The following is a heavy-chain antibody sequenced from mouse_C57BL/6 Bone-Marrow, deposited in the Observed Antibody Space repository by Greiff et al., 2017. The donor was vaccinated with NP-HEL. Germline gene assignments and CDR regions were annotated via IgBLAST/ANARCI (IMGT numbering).Heavy chain of an antibody. V-gene: IGHV7-1*01. Sequence: EVKLVQSGAGLVQSGRSVRLSCATSGFTFSDFYMHWVRQAPGQGLEWIGASSNKANDSTTEYSASVKARFIVSRDTSQSILYLQMTALRAEDAANYYCARDALDWNFDVWGTGTTVTVSS. CDR1: GFTFSDFY. CDR2: SSNKANDSTT. J-gene: IGHJ1*03. CDR3: ARDALDWNFDV.